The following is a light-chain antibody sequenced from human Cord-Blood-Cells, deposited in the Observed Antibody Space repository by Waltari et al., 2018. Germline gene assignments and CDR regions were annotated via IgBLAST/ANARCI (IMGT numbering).Light chain of an antibody. V-gene: IGLV2-11*01. CDR1: SSDVGGYNY. Sequence: QSALTPPPSVSGSPGQSVTIPCTGTSSDVGGYNYVSWYQQHPGKAPKLMIYDVSKRPSGVPDRFSGSKSGNTASLTISGLQAEDEADYYCCSYAGSYTLVFGGGTKLTVL. CDR3: CSYAGSYTLV. CDR2: DVS. J-gene: IGLJ2*01.